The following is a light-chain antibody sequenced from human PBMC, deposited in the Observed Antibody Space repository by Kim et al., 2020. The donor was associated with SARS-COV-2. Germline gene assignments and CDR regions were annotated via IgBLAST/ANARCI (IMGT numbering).Light chain of an antibody. CDR2: YNS. CDR3: QVWDTNSDHWV. Sequence: SYELTQPPSVSVAPGKTASINCEGDNIGIKSVHWYQQRPGQAPVLVIFYNSDRPSRIPERFSGSNSGNTATMIISRVEAGDEADYYCQVWDTNSDHWVFGGGTQLTVL. CDR1: NIGIKS. V-gene: IGLV3-21*04. J-gene: IGLJ3*02.